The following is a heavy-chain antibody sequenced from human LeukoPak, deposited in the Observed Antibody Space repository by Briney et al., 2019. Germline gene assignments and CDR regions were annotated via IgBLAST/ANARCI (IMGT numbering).Heavy chain of an antibody. CDR3: ASTMTTHAFDI. D-gene: IGHD4-17*01. CDR2: IYHSGST. Sequence: SETLSLTCTVSGGSISSSNWWSWVRQPPGKGLEWIGEIYHSGSTNYNPSLKSRVTISVDKSKNQFSLKLSSVTAADTAVYYCASTMTTHAFDIWGQGTMVTVSS. V-gene: IGHV4-4*02. J-gene: IGHJ3*02. CDR1: GGSISSSNW.